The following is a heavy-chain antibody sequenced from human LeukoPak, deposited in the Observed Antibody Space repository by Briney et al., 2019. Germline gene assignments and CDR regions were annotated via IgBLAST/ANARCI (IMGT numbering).Heavy chain of an antibody. D-gene: IGHD3-22*01. V-gene: IGHV1-46*01. CDR2: INPSGGST. CDR1: GYAFTNYY. J-gene: IGHJ3*02. CDR3: ARMGSYYDSSGYPYDALDI. Sequence: ASVKVSCKASGYAFTNYYIHWVRQAPGQGLELMGLINPSGGSTTYARKFQGRVTMTRNTSISTAYMELSSLRSEDTAVYYCARMGSYYDSSGYPYDALDIWGQGTLVTVSS.